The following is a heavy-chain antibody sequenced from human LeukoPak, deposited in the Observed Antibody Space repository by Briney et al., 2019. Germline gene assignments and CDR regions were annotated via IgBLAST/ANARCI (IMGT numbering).Heavy chain of an antibody. J-gene: IGHJ2*01. CDR1: GFTFSSYS. CDR2: INWNGGST. Sequence: GGSLRLSCAASGFTFSSYSMNWVRQAPGKGLEWVSGINWNGGSTGYADSVKGRFTISRDNAKNSLYLQMNSLRAEDTALYHCVRDRPKYYDFWSGLLDWYFDLWGRGTLVTVSS. V-gene: IGHV3-20*01. CDR3: VRDRPKYYDFWSGLLDWYFDL. D-gene: IGHD3-3*01.